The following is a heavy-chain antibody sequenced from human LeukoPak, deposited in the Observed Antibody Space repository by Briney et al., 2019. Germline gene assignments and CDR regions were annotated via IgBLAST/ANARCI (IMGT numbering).Heavy chain of an antibody. V-gene: IGHV3-30*03. D-gene: IGHD3-10*01. CDR1: GFIFSSYG. Sequence: PGGSLRLSCAASGFIFSSYGMQWVRQAPGKGLEWVAVISYDGSNKHYADSVKGRFTISRDNSKNTLYLQMNSLRAEDTAVYYCALVVYYYGSGSYSPFDYWGQGTLVTVSS. CDR3: ALVVYYYGSGSYSPFDY. CDR2: ISYDGSNK. J-gene: IGHJ4*02.